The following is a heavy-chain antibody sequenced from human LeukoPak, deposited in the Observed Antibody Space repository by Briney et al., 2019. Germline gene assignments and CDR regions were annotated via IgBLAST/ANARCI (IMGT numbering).Heavy chain of an antibody. CDR2: IKQDGSEK. D-gene: IGHD3-3*01. V-gene: IGHV3-7*01. CDR3: ARENGNYDFWSGYYGWFDP. Sequence: GGSLRLSCAASGFTVSSNYMSWVRQAPGKGLEWVANIKQDGSEKYYVDSVKGRFTISRDNAKNSLYLQMNSLRAEDTAVYYCARENGNYDFWSGYYGWFDPWGQGTLVTVSS. CDR1: GFTVSSNY. J-gene: IGHJ5*02.